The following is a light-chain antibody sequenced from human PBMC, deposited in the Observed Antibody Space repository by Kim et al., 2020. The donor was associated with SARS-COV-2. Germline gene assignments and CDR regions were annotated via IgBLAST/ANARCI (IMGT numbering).Light chain of an antibody. CDR3: ATWDDSLSGPV. Sequence: QSVLTQSPSASGTPGQRVTISCSGGSSNVGTNYVHWYQQLPGTAPKLLIYKDCQRPSGVPDRFSGSKSGTSASLAISGLQSEDEADYYCATWDDSLSGPVFGGGTKVTVL. J-gene: IGLJ3*02. CDR2: KDC. V-gene: IGLV1-47*01. CDR1: SSNVGTNY.